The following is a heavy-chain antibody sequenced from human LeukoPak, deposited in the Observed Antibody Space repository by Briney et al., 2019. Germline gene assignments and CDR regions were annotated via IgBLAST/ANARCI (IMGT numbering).Heavy chain of an antibody. CDR2: ISGSGGST. Sequence: PGGSLRLSCAASGSTFSSYGMGWVRQAPGKGLEWVSGISGSGGSTYYADSVKGRFTISRDNSKNTLYLQMNSLRAEDTALYHCAARSGSSPYYYDYWGQGTLVTVSS. J-gene: IGHJ4*02. CDR1: GSTFSSYG. D-gene: IGHD3-10*01. CDR3: AARSGSSPYYYDY. V-gene: IGHV3-23*01.